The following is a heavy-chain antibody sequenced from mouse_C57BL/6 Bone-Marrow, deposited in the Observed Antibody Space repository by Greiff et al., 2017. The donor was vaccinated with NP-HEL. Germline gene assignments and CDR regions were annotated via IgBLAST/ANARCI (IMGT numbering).Heavy chain of an antibody. Sequence: QVQLQQPGAELVRPGSSVKLSCKASGYTFTSHWMDWVKQRPGQGLEWIGNIYPSDSETHYNQKFKDKATLTVDKSSSTAYMRLSSLTSEDSAVYDCARGSYYGYDEGFWYFDVWGTGTTVTVSS. V-gene: IGHV1-61*01. D-gene: IGHD2-2*01. J-gene: IGHJ1*03. CDR3: ARGSYYGYDEGFWYFDV. CDR2: IYPSDSET. CDR1: GYTFTSHW.